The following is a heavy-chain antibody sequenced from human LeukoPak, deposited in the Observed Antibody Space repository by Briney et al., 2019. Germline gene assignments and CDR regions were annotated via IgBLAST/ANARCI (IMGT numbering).Heavy chain of an antibody. D-gene: IGHD3-10*01. Sequence: SETLSLTCTVSGGSISSYYWSWIRQPAGKGLEWIGRIYTSGSTNYNPSLKSRVTMSVDTSKNQFSLKLSSVTAADTAVYYCARESPPPPSMVRGVAPALDYWGQGTLVTVSS. CDR3: ARESPPPPSMVRGVAPALDY. J-gene: IGHJ4*02. CDR2: IYTSGST. CDR1: GGSISSYY. V-gene: IGHV4-4*07.